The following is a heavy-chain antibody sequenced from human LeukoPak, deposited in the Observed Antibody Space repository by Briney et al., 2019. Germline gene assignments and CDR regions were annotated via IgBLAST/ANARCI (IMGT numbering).Heavy chain of an antibody. CDR3: ARGRPNTSVLDY. D-gene: IGHD2-2*02. V-gene: IGHV4-34*01. CDR1: GGSFSGYY. Sequence: PSETLSLTCAVYGGSFSGYYWSWIRQPPGKGLEWIGEINHSGSTNYNPSLKSRVTMSVGTSNNQFSLKLRSVTAADTAVYYCARGRPNTSVLDYWGQGNLVTVSS. J-gene: IGHJ4*02. CDR2: INHSGST.